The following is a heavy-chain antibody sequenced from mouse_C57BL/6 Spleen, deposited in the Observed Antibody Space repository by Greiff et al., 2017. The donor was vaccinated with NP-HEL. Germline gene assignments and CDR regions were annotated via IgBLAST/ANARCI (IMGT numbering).Heavy chain of an antibody. V-gene: IGHV1-69*01. D-gene: IGHD1-1*01. CDR2: IDPSDSYT. CDR3: ARSFYYYGSPRYFDV. J-gene: IGHJ1*03. CDR1: GYTFTSYW. Sequence: QVQLQQPGAELVMPGASVKLSCKASGYTFTSYWMHWVKQRPGQGLEWIGEIDPSDSYTNYNQQFKGKSTLTVDKSSSTAYMQLSSLTSEDSAVDYCARSFYYYGSPRYFDVWGTGTTVTVSS.